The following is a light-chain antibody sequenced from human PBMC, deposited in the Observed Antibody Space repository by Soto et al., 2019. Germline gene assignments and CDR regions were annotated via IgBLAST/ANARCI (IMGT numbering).Light chain of an antibody. J-gene: IGKJ3*01. CDR1: QSISAY. CDR3: QESYSTPSVT. CDR2: PAS. V-gene: IGKV1-39*01. Sequence: DIQMTQSPSSMSASVGDRVTITCRASQSISAYLNWYQQKPGKAPKLLIYPASSLQSGVPSMFSGSGSGTDFTLTISSLQPEEFATYYCQESYSTPSVTFGPGTKVDIK.